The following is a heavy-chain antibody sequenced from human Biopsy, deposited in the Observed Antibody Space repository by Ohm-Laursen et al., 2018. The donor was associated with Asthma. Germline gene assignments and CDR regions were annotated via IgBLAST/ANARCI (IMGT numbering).Heavy chain of an antibody. D-gene: IGHD3-9*01. CDR2: VNTGNGDT. Sequence: ASVKVSCKASGYNFISFAIHWVRQAPGQRLEWMGWVNTGNGDTKYSQKFRGRVTITRDTSASTAYMELRSLRSEDTATYYCARTYYDFLTGQVKDVFGVWGQGTMVTVPS. V-gene: IGHV1-3*04. CDR1: GYNFISFA. J-gene: IGHJ3*01. CDR3: ARTYYDFLTGQVKDVFGV.